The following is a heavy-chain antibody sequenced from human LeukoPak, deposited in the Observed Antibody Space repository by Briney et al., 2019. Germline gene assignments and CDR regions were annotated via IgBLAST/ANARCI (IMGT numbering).Heavy chain of an antibody. CDR3: AKYLFYYGDYRDAFDI. J-gene: IGHJ3*02. CDR2: IYTAGST. D-gene: IGHD4-17*01. Sequence: PGGSLRLSCATSGYTVANNYMSWVRLAPGKGPKGVSLIYTAGSTYYTDSVKGRFTISRDASKSTLYLQMNSLSAEDTAVYYCAKYLFYYGDYRDAFDIWGPGTMVTVSS. CDR1: GYTVANNY. V-gene: IGHV3-53*01.